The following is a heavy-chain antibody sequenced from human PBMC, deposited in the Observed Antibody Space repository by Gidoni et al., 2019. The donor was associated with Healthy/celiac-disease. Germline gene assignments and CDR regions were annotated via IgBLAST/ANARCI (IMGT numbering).Heavy chain of an antibody. V-gene: IGHV4-61*01. Sequence: QVQLQESGPGLVKPSETLSLTCTVSGGSVSSGSYYWSWIRQPPGKGLEWIGYIYYSGSPNYNPSLKSRVTISVDTSKNQFSLKLSSVTAADTAVYYCARVGYSYGRALDYWGQGTLVTVSS. D-gene: IGHD5-18*01. CDR2: IYYSGSP. CDR1: GGSVSSGSYY. J-gene: IGHJ4*02. CDR3: ARVGYSYGRALDY.